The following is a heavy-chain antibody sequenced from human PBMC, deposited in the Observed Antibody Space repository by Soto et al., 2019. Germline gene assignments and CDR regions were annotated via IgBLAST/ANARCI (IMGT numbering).Heavy chain of an antibody. D-gene: IGHD2-2*01. J-gene: IGHJ6*02. Sequence: GWYLRLSCAASGFTFSSYSMNWVRQAPGKGLEWVSSISSSSSYIYYADSVKGRFTISRDNAKNSLYPQMNSLRAEDTAVYYCARDLKSLSHVQPGYYGMDVWCQG. CDR3: ARDLKSLSHVQPGYYGMDV. CDR2: ISSSSSYI. CDR1: GFTFSSYS. V-gene: IGHV3-21*01.